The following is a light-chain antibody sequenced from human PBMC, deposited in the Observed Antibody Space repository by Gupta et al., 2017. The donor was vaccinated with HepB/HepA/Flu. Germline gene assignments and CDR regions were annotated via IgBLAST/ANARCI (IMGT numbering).Light chain of an antibody. CDR1: SSNIGAGYD. V-gene: IGLV1-40*01. CDR3: QSYDSSLSGLYV. Sequence: QSVLTQPPSVSGAPGLRVTIPCTGRSSNIGAGYDVHWYQQLPGTAPKLLIYGNSNRPSGVPDRFSGSKSGTSASLAITGLQAEDEADYYCQSYDSSLSGLYVFGAGTKVTVL. J-gene: IGLJ1*01. CDR2: GNS.